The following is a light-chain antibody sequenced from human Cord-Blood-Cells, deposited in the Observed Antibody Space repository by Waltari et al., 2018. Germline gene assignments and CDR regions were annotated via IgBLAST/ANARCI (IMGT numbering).Light chain of an antibody. Sequence: QSALTQPASVSGSPGQSLTISCTGTSSDVGSYNLVSWYQQHPGKAPKLLIYEVSKRPSGVSNRFSGSKCGNTASLTNSGLQAEDEADYYCCSYAGSSTLVFGTGTKVTVL. CDR1: SSDVGSYNL. CDR2: EVS. CDR3: CSYAGSSTLV. J-gene: IGLJ1*01. V-gene: IGLV2-23*02.